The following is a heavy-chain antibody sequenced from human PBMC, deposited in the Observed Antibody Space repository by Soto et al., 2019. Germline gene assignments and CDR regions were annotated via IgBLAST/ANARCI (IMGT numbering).Heavy chain of an antibody. CDR1: GFTFSSYA. CDR3: ATAKLLLPWLFDY. Sequence: PVGSLRLSCAASGFTFSSYAMSWVRQAPGKGLEWVSVIYSGGSTYYADSVKGRFIISRDDSRNTLFLQMNSLRAEDTAVYYCATAKLLLPWLFDYWGQGTLVTVSS. V-gene: IGHV3-66*01. D-gene: IGHD2-15*01. CDR2: IYSGGST. J-gene: IGHJ4*02.